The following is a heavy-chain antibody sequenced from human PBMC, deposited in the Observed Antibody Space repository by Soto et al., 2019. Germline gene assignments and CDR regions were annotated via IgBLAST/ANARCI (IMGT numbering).Heavy chain of an antibody. Sequence: QVQLQESGPGLVKPSQTLSLTCTVSGGSIRSGDYYWSWIRQPPGKGLEWIGYIHDSGSTKYNPPLKGRVTLSTDPSKNPFSLKLSSVAAADPAVYYCVRGGRYGSGHYMHWGQGSLVTVSS. CDR3: VRGGRYGSGHYMH. J-gene: IGHJ4*02. V-gene: IGHV4-30-4*01. D-gene: IGHD3-3*01. CDR2: IHDSGST. CDR1: GGSIRSGDYY.